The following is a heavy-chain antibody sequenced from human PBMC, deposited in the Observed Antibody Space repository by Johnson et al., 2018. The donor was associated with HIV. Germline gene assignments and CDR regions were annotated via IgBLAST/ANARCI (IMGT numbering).Heavy chain of an antibody. Sequence: VQLVESGGGVVRPGGSLRLSCAASGFTFSSYAMGWVRQAPGKGSEWVSGISGIGATTKYADAVKGRFTISRDNSKNTLYLRMNSLRAEDTAVYYCARDYWNYGSSAFDIWGQGTMVTVSS. CDR1: GFTFSSYA. CDR2: ISGIGATT. CDR3: ARDYWNYGSSAFDI. V-gene: IGHV3-23*04. D-gene: IGHD1-7*01. J-gene: IGHJ3*02.